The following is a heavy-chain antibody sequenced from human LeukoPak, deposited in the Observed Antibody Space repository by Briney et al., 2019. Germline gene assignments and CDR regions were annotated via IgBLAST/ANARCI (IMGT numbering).Heavy chain of an antibody. CDR1: GFTFDDYA. D-gene: IGHD2-2*01. CDR2: ISWDGGST. Sequence: PGGSLRLSCAASGFTFDDYAMHWVRQAPGKGLEWVSLISWDGGSTYYADSVKGRFTISRDNSKNSLYLQMNSLRAEDTALYYCAKDGEGYCSSTSCYLLDYWGQRTLVTVSS. V-gene: IGHV3-43D*03. CDR3: AKDGEGYCSSTSCYLLDY. J-gene: IGHJ4*02.